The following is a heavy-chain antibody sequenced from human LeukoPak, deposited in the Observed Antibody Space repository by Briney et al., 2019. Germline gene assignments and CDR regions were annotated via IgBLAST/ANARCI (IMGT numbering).Heavy chain of an antibody. J-gene: IGHJ4*02. CDR3: ARGAAVLRYFVY. CDR1: GGSFSGYY. V-gene: IGHV4-34*01. D-gene: IGHD3-9*01. CDR2: INHSGST. Sequence: SETLSLTCAVYGGSFSGYYWSWIRQPPGKGLEWIGEINHSGSTNYNPSLKSRVTISVDTSKNQFSLKLSSVTAADTAVYYCARGAAVLRYFVYWGQGTLVTVSS.